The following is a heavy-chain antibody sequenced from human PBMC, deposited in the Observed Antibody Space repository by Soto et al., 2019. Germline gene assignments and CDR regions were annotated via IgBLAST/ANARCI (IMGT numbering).Heavy chain of an antibody. D-gene: IGHD3-3*01. Sequence: SETLSLTCTVSGGSISSYYWSWIRQPPGKGLEWIGYIYYSGSTNYNPSLKSRVTISVDTSKNQFSLKLSSVTAADTAVYYFAKDGITIFGVVPHMAFDIWGQGTMVTVSS. CDR3: AKDGITIFGVVPHMAFDI. CDR2: IYYSGST. J-gene: IGHJ3*02. CDR1: GGSISSYY. V-gene: IGHV4-59*01.